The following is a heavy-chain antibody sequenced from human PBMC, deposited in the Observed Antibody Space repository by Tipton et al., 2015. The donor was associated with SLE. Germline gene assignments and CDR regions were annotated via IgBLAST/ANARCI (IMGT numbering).Heavy chain of an antibody. V-gene: IGHV3-48*03. CDR1: GFIFSSYE. D-gene: IGHD5-12*01. CDR3: ARDLGYGYPILAY. J-gene: IGHJ4*02. CDR2: ISSGGNTM. Sequence: SLRLSCAASGFIFSSYEMNWVRQAPGKGPEWVSYISSGGNTMDYADSVKGRFTISRDNAKKSLYLQMDSLRAEDTAVYYCARDLGYGYPILAYWGQGTLVTVSS.